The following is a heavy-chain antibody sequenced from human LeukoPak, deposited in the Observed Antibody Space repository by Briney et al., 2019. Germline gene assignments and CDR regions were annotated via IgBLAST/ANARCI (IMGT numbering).Heavy chain of an antibody. CDR2: IKQDGSEK. D-gene: IGHD6-19*01. CDR1: GSTFNIYW. J-gene: IGHJ2*01. V-gene: IGHV3-7*05. Sequence: GGSLRLSCAASGSTFNIYWMSWVRQAPGKGLEWVANIKQDGSEKYYVDPVKGRFTISRDNAKNSLYLQMNSLRAEDTAVYYCARGGSGFERYFDLWGRGTLVTVSS. CDR3: ARGGSGFERYFDL.